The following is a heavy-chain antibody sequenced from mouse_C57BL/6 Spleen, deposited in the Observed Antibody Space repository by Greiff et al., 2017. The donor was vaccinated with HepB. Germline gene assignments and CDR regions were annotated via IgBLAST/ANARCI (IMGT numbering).Heavy chain of an antibody. CDR3: AREEGDYYGSSLGDY. D-gene: IGHD1-1*01. Sequence: QVHVKQSGAELARPGASVKMSCKASGYTFTSYTMHWVKQRPGQGLEWIGYINPSSGYTKYNQKFKDKATLTADKSSSTAYMQLSSLTSEDSAVYYCAREEGDYYGSSLGDYWGQGTTLTVSS. CDR1: GYTFTSYT. V-gene: IGHV1-4*01. J-gene: IGHJ2*01. CDR2: INPSSGYT.